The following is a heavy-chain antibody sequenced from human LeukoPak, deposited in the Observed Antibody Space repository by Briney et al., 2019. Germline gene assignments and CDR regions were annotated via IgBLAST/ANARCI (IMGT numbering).Heavy chain of an antibody. CDR3: ARETGNFDY. J-gene: IGHJ4*02. Sequence: GGSLRLSCLASGFTFSNSWMTWVRQAPGKGLEWVANIKQDGSEKYYVDSVKGRFTISRDNAKNSLYLQMNSLRAEDTAVYYCARETGNFDYWGQGTLVTVSS. D-gene: IGHD7-27*01. CDR2: IKQDGSEK. CDR1: GFTFSNSW. V-gene: IGHV3-7*01.